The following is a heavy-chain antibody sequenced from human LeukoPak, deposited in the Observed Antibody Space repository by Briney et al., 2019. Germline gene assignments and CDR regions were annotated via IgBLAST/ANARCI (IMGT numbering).Heavy chain of an antibody. D-gene: IGHD2-2*03. CDR2: VSTYTGNT. J-gene: IGHJ5*02. Sequence: ASVKVSCKASGYSFFNTGITWGRQAPGQGPEWIGWVSTYTGNTNYAEKVQGRVTMTTDTSTDTAYMELRSLISDDTAVYYCGRDEDIPTYPNWIETWGQGTLVTVSS. CDR1: GYSFFNTG. V-gene: IGHV1-18*01. CDR3: GRDEDIPTYPNWIET.